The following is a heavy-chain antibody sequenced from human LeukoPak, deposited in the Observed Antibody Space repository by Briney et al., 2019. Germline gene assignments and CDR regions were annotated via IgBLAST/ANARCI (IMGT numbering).Heavy chain of an antibody. J-gene: IGHJ4*02. CDR1: GYSVSSGYY. CDR2: MYQSGST. V-gene: IGHV4-38-2*02. CDR3: ARANPPFATDFDY. Sequence: SETLSLTCTVSGYSVSSGYYWGWIRQPPGKGLEWIAGMYQSGSTYYNPSLKSRVTISVDTSKNQFSLKLSSVTAADTAVYYCARANPPFATDFDYWGQGTLVTVSS. D-gene: IGHD2-15*01.